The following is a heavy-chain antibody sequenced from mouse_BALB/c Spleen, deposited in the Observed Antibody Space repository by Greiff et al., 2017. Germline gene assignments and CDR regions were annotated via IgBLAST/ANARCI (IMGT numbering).Heavy chain of an antibody. CDR3: ARPDYGYWFAY. J-gene: IGHJ3*01. V-gene: IGHV5-6*01. CDR2: ISSGGSYT. Sequence: EVQRVESGGDLVKPGGSLKLSCAASGFTFSSYGMSWVRQTPDKRLEWVATISSGGSYTYYPDSVKGRFTISRDNAKNTLYLQMSSLKSEDTAMYYCARPDYGYWFAYWGQGTLVTVSA. CDR1: GFTFSSYG. D-gene: IGHD1-2*01.